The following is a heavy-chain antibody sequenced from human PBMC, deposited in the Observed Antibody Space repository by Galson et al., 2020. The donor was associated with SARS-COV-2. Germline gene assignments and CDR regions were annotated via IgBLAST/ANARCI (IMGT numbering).Heavy chain of an antibody. Sequence: GESLEISCAASGFTFSNAWMSWVRQAPGKGLEWVGRIKSKTDGGTTDYAAPVKGRFTISRDDSKNTLYLQMNSLKTEDTAVYYCTTDQPHPYGSGMVGYFQHWGQGTLVTVSS. CDR2: IKSKTDGGTT. V-gene: IGHV3-15*01. CDR3: TTDQPHPYGSGMVGYFQH. D-gene: IGHD3-10*01. J-gene: IGHJ1*01. CDR1: GFTFSNAW.